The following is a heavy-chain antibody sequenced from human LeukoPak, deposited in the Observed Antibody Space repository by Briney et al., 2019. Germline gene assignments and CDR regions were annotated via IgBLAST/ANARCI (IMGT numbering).Heavy chain of an antibody. CDR2: MKDDGNEI. J-gene: IGHJ4*02. CDR1: GFTFKNYR. V-gene: IGHV3-7*01. D-gene: IGHD1-26*01. CDR3: ARNRATNDY. Sequence: GGSLRLSCTASGFTFKNYRMTWVRQAPGKGLEWVASMKDDGNEIQYVDSVKGRFTISRDNAKDSLYLQMNTLRAEDTAVYYCARNRATNDYWGQGTLVTVSS.